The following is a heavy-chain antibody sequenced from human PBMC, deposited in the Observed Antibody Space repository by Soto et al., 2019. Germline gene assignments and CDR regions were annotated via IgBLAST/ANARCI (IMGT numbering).Heavy chain of an antibody. V-gene: IGHV3-53*01. CDR2: IYGSGST. D-gene: IGHD3-10*01. CDR3: ARVSTRPGYYYSFDM. CDR1: GFTVSTNY. Sequence: GGSLRLSCTVSGFTVSTNYMSWVRQAPGKGLEWVSLIYGSGSTFYADSVRGRFTISRDGSKNTLYLQMNSLRAEDTAVYYCARVSTRPGYYYSFDMWGQGTMVTVSS. J-gene: IGHJ3*02.